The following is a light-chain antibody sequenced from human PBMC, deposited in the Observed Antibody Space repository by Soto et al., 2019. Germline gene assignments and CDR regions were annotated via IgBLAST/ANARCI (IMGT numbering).Light chain of an antibody. Sequence: QSALTQPPSASGSPGQSVTISCTGSSSDVGGYNYVSWYQQHPGKAPKLMIYEVSKRPSGVPDRLSGSKSGNTASLTVSGLQAEDEADCYCSSYGGSNTVVFGGGTKHTVL. CDR2: EVS. V-gene: IGLV2-8*01. CDR3: SSYGGSNTVV. CDR1: SSDVGGYNY. J-gene: IGLJ2*01.